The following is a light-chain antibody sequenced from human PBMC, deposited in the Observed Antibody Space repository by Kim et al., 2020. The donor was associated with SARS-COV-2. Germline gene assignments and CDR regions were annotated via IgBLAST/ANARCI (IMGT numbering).Light chain of an antibody. CDR1: SIRRYY. CDR2: GKN. V-gene: IGLV3-19*01. CDR3: NSRDSSGNHWV. J-gene: IGLJ3*02. Sequence: ALGQTVRITCQGDSIRRYYASWYQQKPGQTPVPVIYGKNNRPSGIPDRFSGSSSGNTASLTITGAQAEDEADYYCNSRDSSGNHWVFGGGTQLTVL.